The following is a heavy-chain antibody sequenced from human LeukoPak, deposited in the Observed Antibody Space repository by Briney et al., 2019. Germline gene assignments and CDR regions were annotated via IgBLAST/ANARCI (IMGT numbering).Heavy chain of an antibody. Sequence: GGSLRLSCAASGFTFSTFAMSWVRQAPGKGLEWVSGIRGRDGTTHYADSVKGRFTISRDSSKNTLYVRMNSLRAEDTAVYYCAKAGDDYYQRLDYWRQGTLVTVSS. CDR3: AKAGDDYYQRLDY. D-gene: IGHD5-24*01. V-gene: IGHV3-23*01. J-gene: IGHJ4*02. CDR2: IRGRDGTT. CDR1: GFTFSTFA.